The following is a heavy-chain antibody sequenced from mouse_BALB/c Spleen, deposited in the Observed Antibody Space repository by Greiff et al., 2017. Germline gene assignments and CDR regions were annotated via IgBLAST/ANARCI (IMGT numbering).Heavy chain of an antibody. CDR1: GFTFSSFG. CDR2: ISSGSSTI. Sequence: DVKLVESGGGLVQPGGSRKLSCAASGFTFSSFGMHWVRQAPEKGLEWVAYISSGSSTIYYADTVKGRFTISRDNPKNTLFLQMTSLRSEDTAMYYCARGDDYDGGTWFAYWGQGTLVTVSA. D-gene: IGHD2-4*01. V-gene: IGHV5-17*02. J-gene: IGHJ3*01. CDR3: ARGDDYDGGTWFAY.